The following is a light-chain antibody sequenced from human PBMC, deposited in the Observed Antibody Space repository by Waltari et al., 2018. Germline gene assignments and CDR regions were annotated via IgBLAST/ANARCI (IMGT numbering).Light chain of an antibody. CDR3: QSYDSSLSASV. J-gene: IGLJ3*02. V-gene: IGLV1-40*01. CDR2: DNN. Sequence: QSVLTQPPSVSGAPGQRVTISCTGSSSNIGTGSDVHWYQHLPGTAPKLLIYDNNKRPSGVPDRFSGSKSGTAASLAITGLQAEDEADYFCQSYDSSLSASVFGGGTRLTVL. CDR1: SSNIGTGSD.